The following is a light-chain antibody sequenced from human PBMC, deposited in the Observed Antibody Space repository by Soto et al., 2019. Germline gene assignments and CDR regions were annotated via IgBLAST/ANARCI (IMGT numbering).Light chain of an antibody. CDR1: QSVSND. Sequence: EMGLTQSPATLSLSPAARAPLSCRASQSVSNDYVAWVQQKPGQAPRLLVYGASTRATTIPARFSGSGSGTGFTLSISSLQSEDFAVYYCQQYNSWPRTFGQGTKVDNK. J-gene: IGKJ1*01. CDR3: QQYNSWPRT. CDR2: GAS. V-gene: IGKV3-15*01.